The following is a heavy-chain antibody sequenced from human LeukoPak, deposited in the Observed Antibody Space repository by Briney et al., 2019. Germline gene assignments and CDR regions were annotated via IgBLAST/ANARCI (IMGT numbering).Heavy chain of an antibody. CDR1: GASVTNGGFY. V-gene: IGHV4-39*01. CDR3: ARLEGYCSGGSCYSVSFVDP. D-gene: IGHD2-15*01. Sequence: PSETLSLTCSVSGASVTNGGFYWGWLRQPPGNGPEWIATVYYTGSTYYNPSLKSRVTISVDTSKNQFSLKLSSVTAADTDVYYCARLEGYCSGGSCYSVSFVDPWGQGTLVTVSS. J-gene: IGHJ5*02. CDR2: VYYTGST.